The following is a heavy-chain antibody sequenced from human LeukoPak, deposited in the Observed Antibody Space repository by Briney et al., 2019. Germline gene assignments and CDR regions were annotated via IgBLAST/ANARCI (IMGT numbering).Heavy chain of an antibody. Sequence: SQTLSLTCTVSGGSISSGDYYWSWIRQPPGKGLEWIGYIYYSGSTYYNPSLKSRVTISVDTSKNQFSLKLSSVTAADTAVYYCASIVVVPAAVYHWGQGTLVTVSS. CDR1: GGSISSGDYY. V-gene: IGHV4-30-4*08. J-gene: IGHJ5*02. CDR2: IYYSGST. CDR3: ASIVVVPAAVYH. D-gene: IGHD2-2*01.